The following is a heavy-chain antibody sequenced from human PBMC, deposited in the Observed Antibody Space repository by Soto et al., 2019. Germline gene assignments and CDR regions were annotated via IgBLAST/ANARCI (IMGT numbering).Heavy chain of an antibody. CDR1: GFTFSGYA. CDR2: ISGSGAST. V-gene: IGHV3-23*01. CDR3: AKGTDSSGYYYGAFDI. J-gene: IGHJ3*02. D-gene: IGHD3-22*01. Sequence: GGSLRLSCAASGFTFSGYAMSWVRQAPGKGLEWVSGISGSGASTYHADSVKGRFTISRDNSKNTLYLQMNSLRAEDTAVYYCAKGTDSSGYYYGAFDIWGQGTMVTVSS.